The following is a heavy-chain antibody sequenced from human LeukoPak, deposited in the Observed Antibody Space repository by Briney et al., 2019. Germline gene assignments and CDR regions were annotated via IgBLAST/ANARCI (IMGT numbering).Heavy chain of an antibody. CDR3: ARSPGRYYYGMDV. CDR2: MKQDGSEK. Sequence: PGGSLRLSCVVSGFTFSNAWMSWIRQAPGKGLEWVSSMKQDGSEKYYVDSVKGRFTISRDNAKNSLYLQRNSLRAEDTAVYYCARSPGRYYYGMDVGGQGTTVTVSS. D-gene: IGHD1-26*01. CDR1: GFTFSNAW. V-gene: IGHV3-7*01. J-gene: IGHJ6*02.